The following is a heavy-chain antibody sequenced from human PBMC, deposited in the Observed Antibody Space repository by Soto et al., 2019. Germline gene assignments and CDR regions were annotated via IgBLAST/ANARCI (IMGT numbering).Heavy chain of an antibody. CDR1: GFTVTSNY. CDR2: IYRSGAT. D-gene: IGHD3-10*01. Sequence: GGSLRLSCAASGFTVTSNYLTWVRQAPGKGLEWVSVIYRSGATYYPDSVRGRFTASRDYSHNTLYLQMDSLRVEDTAVYYCARDSGMIRGSYGVDVWGPGTTVTVSS. J-gene: IGHJ6*02. V-gene: IGHV3-53*01. CDR3: ARDSGMIRGSYGVDV.